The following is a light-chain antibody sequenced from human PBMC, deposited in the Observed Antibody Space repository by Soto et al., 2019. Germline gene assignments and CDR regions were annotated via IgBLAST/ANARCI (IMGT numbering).Light chain of an antibody. V-gene: IGKV1-5*03. Sequence: DIQMTQSPSTLSASVGDRVTITCRASQSISSWLAWYQQKPGKAPKLLIYKASTLESGVPSRFSGSGSGTEFTLTINSLQPDDFATYCRQQYNSYPLTFGGGTKVEI. CDR3: QQYNSYPLT. J-gene: IGKJ4*01. CDR1: QSISSW. CDR2: KAS.